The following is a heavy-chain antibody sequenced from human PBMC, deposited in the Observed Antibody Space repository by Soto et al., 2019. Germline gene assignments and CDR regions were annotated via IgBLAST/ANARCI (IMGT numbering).Heavy chain of an antibody. CDR2: IYPFDSDT. D-gene: IGHD4-17*01. CDR1: GYSFTNYW. V-gene: IGHV5-51*03. Sequence: EVQLVQSGAEVKKPGESLKISCQGSGYSFTNYWIAWVRQMPGKGLEWMGIIYPFDSDTRYGAPFQGQVTFSADKSTSTAYLQWTSLKVSDTAVYYCARGLTTAYDQWGYWGQGTLVTVSS. J-gene: IGHJ4*02. CDR3: ARGLTTAYDQWGY.